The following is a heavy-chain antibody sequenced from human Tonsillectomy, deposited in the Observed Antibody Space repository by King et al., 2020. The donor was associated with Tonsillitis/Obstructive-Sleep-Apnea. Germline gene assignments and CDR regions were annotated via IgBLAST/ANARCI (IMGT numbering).Heavy chain of an antibody. CDR2: ISSSSSYT. CDR3: ARALAKYQLLPFDP. Sequence: VQLVESGGGLVKPGGSLRLSCAASGFTFSDYYMSWIRQAPGKGLEWVSYISSSSSYTNYADSVKGRFTISRDNAKNSLYLQMNSLRAEDTAVYYCARALAKYQLLPFDPWGQGTLVTVSS. V-gene: IGHV3-11*05. CDR1: GFTFSDYY. J-gene: IGHJ5*02. D-gene: IGHD2-2*01.